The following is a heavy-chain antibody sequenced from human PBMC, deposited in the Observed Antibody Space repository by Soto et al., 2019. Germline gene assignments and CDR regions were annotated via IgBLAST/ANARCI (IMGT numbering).Heavy chain of an antibody. CDR2: IYDSGST. V-gene: IGHV4-30-4*01. D-gene: IGHD7-27*01. Sequence: QVQLQESGPGLVEPSQTLSLTCTVSGGSISSVYYYWSWIRQPPGKGLEWMGHIYDSGSTYSTPSVESRASISVDTSKNQFSLKLTSVTDADTAVYYCARGPAGDKVDYWGQGTLVTVSS. J-gene: IGHJ4*02. CDR3: ARGPAGDKVDY. CDR1: GGSISSVYYY.